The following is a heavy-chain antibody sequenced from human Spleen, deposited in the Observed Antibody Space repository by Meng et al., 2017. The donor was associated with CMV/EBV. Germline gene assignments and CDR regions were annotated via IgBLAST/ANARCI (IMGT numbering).Heavy chain of an antibody. Sequence: GGSLRLSCAASGFTFDDYGMHWVRQAPGRGLEWVAFIRHDGSIKYYGDSVKGRFSISRDNSKNTLHLQMYSLRAEDTALYYCAKDYCMITNCFMRGFDYWGQGALVTVSS. CDR1: GFTFDDYG. D-gene: IGHD2-2*01. J-gene: IGHJ4*02. CDR3: AKDYCMITNCFMRGFDY. V-gene: IGHV3-30*02. CDR2: IRHDGSIK.